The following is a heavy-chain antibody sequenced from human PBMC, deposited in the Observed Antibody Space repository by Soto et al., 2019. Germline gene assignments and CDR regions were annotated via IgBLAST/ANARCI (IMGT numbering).Heavy chain of an antibody. CDR2: IWYDGSNK. D-gene: IGHD3-22*01. J-gene: IGHJ4*02. V-gene: IGHV3-33*01. CDR3: ARDAHYYDSSGYPPY. Sequence: AGGSLRLSCAASGFTFSSYGMHWVRQAPGKGLEWVAVIWYDGSNKYYADSVKGRFTISRDNSKNTLYLQMNSLRAEDTAVYYCARDAHYYDSSGYPPYWGQGTLVTVSS. CDR1: GFTFSSYG.